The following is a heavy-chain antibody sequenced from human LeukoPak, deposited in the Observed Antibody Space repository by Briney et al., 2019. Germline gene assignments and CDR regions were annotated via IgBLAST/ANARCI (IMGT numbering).Heavy chain of an antibody. CDR2: IKQDGTVK. J-gene: IGHJ4*02. D-gene: IGHD3-3*01. V-gene: IGHV3-7*01. CDR3: VRAFDRFGMVIMSYDL. CDR1: GFNFNNHW. Sequence: PGGSLRLSCTASGFNFNNHWMSWVRQAPGKELEWVANIKQDGTVKNYLGSVTGRFTISRDNARNSLFLQMGSLRADDTALYYCVRAFDRFGMVIMSYDLWGRGTLVTVSS.